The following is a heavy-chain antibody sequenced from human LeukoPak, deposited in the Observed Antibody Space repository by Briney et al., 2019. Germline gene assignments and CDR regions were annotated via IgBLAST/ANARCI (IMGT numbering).Heavy chain of an antibody. Sequence: GGSLRLSCAASGFTFSSFWMSWVRQAPGKGLEWVANIKQDGSEKYYVDSVKGRFTISRDNAKNSLYLQMNSLRAEDTAVYYCARGSYFGFWSGFEYWGQGTLVTVSS. V-gene: IGHV3-7*01. J-gene: IGHJ4*02. CDR1: GFTFSSFW. CDR3: ARGSYFGFWSGFEY. CDR2: IKQDGSEK. D-gene: IGHD3-3*01.